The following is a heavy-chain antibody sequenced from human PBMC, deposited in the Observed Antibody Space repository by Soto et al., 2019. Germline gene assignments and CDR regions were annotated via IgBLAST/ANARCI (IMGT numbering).Heavy chain of an antibody. J-gene: IGHJ4*02. D-gene: IGHD3-22*01. CDR1: GYSFGTSG. Sequence: QVKLAQSGTEVKKPGASMKVSCKASGYSFGTSGISWARQAPGQGLEWMGWISAYNGNTNNEQKLQRRVTMTTDTTTKTAYLELGSLRSDDTAVYYCARAGQYYDSSGYANWGQGTLVTVSS. V-gene: IGHV1-18*01. CDR3: ARAGQYYDSSGYAN. CDR2: ISAYNGNT.